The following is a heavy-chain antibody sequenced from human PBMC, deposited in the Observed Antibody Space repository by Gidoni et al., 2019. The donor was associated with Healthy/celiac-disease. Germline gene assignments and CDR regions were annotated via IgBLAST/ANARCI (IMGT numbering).Heavy chain of an antibody. V-gene: IGHV4-34*01. D-gene: IGHD3-10*01. CDR3: ARGHKSITMVRGVIRWFDP. J-gene: IGHJ5*02. CDR1: GGSFSGYS. Sequence: QVQLQQWGAGLLKPSETLSLTCAVYGGSFSGYSWSWIRQPPGKGLEWIGEINHSGSTNYNPSLKSRVTISVDTSKNQFSLKLSSVTAADTAVYYCARGHKSITMVRGVIRWFDPWGQGTLVTVSS. CDR2: INHSGST.